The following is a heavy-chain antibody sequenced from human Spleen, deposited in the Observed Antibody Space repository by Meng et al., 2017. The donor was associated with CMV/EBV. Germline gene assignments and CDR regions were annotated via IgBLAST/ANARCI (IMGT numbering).Heavy chain of an antibody. D-gene: IGHD5-12*01. CDR2: INHSGST. J-gene: IGHJ3*02. CDR3: ARVSTGAGYDAFDI. V-gene: IGHV4-34*01. Sequence: SETLSLTCAVYGGSFSGYYWSWIRQPPGKGLEWIGEINHSGSTNYNPSLKSRVTISVDTSKNQFSPKLSSVTAADTAVYYCARVSTGAGYDAFDIWGQGTMVTVSS. CDR1: GGSFSGYY.